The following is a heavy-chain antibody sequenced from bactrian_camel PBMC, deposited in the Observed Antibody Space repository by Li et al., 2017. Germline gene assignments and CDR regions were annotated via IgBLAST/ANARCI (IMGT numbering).Heavy chain of an antibody. CDR1: GFQFADYP. V-gene: IGHV3-1*01. J-gene: IGHJ4*01. Sequence: VQLVESGGGSVQAGGSLRLSCSASGFQFADYPMSWVRQAPGKGLEWVAQIAYDGWVSRYHDSAKGRFTISRDNAKNMLYLQMNSLKPEDTAMYYCTKDRSYGTRRWVQSTRGQGTQVTVS. CDR3: TKDRSYGTRRWVQST. D-gene: IGHD1*01. CDR2: IAYDGWVS.